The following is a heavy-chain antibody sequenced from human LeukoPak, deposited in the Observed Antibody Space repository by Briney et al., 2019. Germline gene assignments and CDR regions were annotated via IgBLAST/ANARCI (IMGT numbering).Heavy chain of an antibody. J-gene: IGHJ4*02. Sequence: ASVKVSCEASGYTFTGYYMHWVRQAPGQGLEWVGWINPHTGGTNYAQKFQGRVTMTRDTSISTAYMELSRLRSDDTAVYYCARPYCSGGSCHDFFDYWGQGTLVTVSS. V-gene: IGHV1-2*02. D-gene: IGHD2-15*01. CDR3: ARPYCSGGSCHDFFDY. CDR1: GYTFTGYY. CDR2: INPHTGGT.